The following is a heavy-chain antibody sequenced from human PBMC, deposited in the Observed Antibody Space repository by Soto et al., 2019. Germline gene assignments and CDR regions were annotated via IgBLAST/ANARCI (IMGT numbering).Heavy chain of an antibody. Sequence: GGSLRLSCAASGFTFSSYAMSWVRQAPGKGLEWVSAISGSGGSTYYADSVKGRFTISRDNSKNTLYLQMNSLSAEDTAVYYCAKDPPLLWFGELRLYMDVWGKGTTVTVSS. CDR2: ISGSGGST. D-gene: IGHD3-10*01. CDR1: GFTFSSYA. J-gene: IGHJ6*03. CDR3: AKDPPLLWFGELRLYMDV. V-gene: IGHV3-23*01.